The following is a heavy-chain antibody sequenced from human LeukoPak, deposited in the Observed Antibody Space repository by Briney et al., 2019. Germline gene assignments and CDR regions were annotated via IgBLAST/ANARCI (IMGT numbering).Heavy chain of an antibody. Sequence: GGSLRLSCAASRFTFSSYEMMWVRQAPGKGLEWLSYISTSGDTRLYADSVRGRFTISRDNAKNSLYLQMNGLRAEDTAVYYCAKGDSIAPRPCFDYWGQGTLVTVSS. V-gene: IGHV3-48*03. J-gene: IGHJ4*02. CDR1: RFTFSSYE. CDR2: ISTSGDTR. D-gene: IGHD6-6*01. CDR3: AKGDSIAPRPCFDY.